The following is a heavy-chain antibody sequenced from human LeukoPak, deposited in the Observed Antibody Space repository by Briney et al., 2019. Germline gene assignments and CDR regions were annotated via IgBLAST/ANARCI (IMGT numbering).Heavy chain of an antibody. CDR3: ARGLVVVVPAATEGYYYYGMDV. CDR1: GGSFSGYY. J-gene: IGHJ6*02. CDR2: INHSGST. V-gene: IGHV4-34*01. D-gene: IGHD2-2*01. Sequence: SETLSLTCAVYGGSFSGYYWSWIRQPPGKGLEWIGEINHSGSTNYNPSLKSRVTISVDTSKNQFPLKLSSVTAADTAVYYCARGLVVVVPAATEGYYYYGMDVWGQGTTVTVSS.